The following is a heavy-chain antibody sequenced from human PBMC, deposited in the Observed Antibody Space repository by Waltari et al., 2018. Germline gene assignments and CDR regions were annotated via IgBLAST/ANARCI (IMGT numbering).Heavy chain of an antibody. J-gene: IGHJ4*02. CDR1: GYSISSGYY. D-gene: IGHD3-16*01. V-gene: IGHV4-38-2*01. CDR3: ARHVYTTLDY. CDR2: IYHSGRT. Sequence: QVQLQESGPGLVKPSETLSLTCAVSGYSISSGYYWGWIRQPPGKGLEWIGNIYHSGRTYYNPSHKSRFTISVDTSKNQFSLKLSSVTAADTAVYYCARHVYTTLDYWGQGTLVTVSS.